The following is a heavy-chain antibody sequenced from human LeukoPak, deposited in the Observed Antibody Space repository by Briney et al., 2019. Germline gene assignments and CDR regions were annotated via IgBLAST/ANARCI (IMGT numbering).Heavy chain of an antibody. J-gene: IGHJ3*02. D-gene: IGHD3-3*01. CDR3: ARGSGLTAFDI. CDR2: IYNNENT. V-gene: IGHV4-4*07. Sequence: SETLSLTCTVSGDSISGYYWSWIRQPAGKGLERIGRIYNNENTNYNPSLKSRVTMSVDTSKDQFSLKLSSVTAADTAVYFCARGSGLTAFDIWGQGTVVTVSS. CDR1: GDSISGYY.